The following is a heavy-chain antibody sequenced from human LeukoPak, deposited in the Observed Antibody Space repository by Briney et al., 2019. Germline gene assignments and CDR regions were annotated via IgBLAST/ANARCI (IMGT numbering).Heavy chain of an antibody. CDR1: GGSISGYY. CDR3: AREAPICSGGTCYEY. J-gene: IGHJ4*02. Sequence: PSETLSLSCAVSGGSISGYYWSWGRQPPGKGLEWIGYIHYSGSTNYNPSLKSRVIISVDTSKNQFSLKLSSVTAADTAVYYCAREAPICSGGTCYEYWGQGTLVTVSS. V-gene: IGHV4-59*01. CDR2: IHYSGST. D-gene: IGHD2-15*01.